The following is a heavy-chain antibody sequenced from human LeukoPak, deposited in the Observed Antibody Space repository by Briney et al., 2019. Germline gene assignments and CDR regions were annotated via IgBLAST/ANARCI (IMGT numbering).Heavy chain of an antibody. D-gene: IGHD3-10*01. CDR1: GYTFTSYD. Sequence: ASVKVSCKASGYTFTSYDINWVRQATGQGLEWMGWMNPNSGNTGYAQKFQGRVTITRNTSISTAYMELSSLRFEDTAVYYCARQLPIVRGVINWFDPWGQGTLVTVSS. J-gene: IGHJ5*02. V-gene: IGHV1-8*03. CDR3: ARQLPIVRGVINWFDP. CDR2: MNPNSGNT.